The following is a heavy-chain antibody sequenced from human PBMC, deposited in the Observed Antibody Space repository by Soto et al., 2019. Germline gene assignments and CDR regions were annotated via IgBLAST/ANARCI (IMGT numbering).Heavy chain of an antibody. D-gene: IGHD5-18*01. CDR3: ARIYSYGFGARNDAFDI. V-gene: IGHV2-70*01. J-gene: IGHJ3*02. CDR1: GFSLSTSGMC. Sequence: SGPTLVNPTQTLTLTCTFSGFSLSTSGMCVSWIRQPPGKALEWLALIDWDDDKYYSTSLKTRLTISKDTSKNQVVLTMTNMDPVDTATYYCARIYSYGFGARNDAFDIWGQGTMVTVSS. CDR2: IDWDDDK.